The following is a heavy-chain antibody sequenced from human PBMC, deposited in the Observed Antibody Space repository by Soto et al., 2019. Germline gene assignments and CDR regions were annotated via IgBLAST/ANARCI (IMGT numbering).Heavy chain of an antibody. V-gene: IGHV1-58*01. CDR1: GFTFTSSA. Sequence: GASVKVCCKASGFTFTSSAVQSVRQSHRQRLEWIGWIVVGSGNTNYAQKFQERVTITRDMSTSTAYMELSSLRSEDTAVYYCAATIQLWPYYYYGMDVWGQGTTVTVSS. J-gene: IGHJ6*02. CDR3: AATIQLWPYYYYGMDV. D-gene: IGHD5-18*01. CDR2: IVVGSGNT.